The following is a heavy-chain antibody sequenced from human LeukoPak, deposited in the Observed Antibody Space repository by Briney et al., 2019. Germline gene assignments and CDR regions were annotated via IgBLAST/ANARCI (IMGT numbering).Heavy chain of an antibody. J-gene: IGHJ6*02. CDR2: IYYSGST. CDR3: ARIYKQYCSGGSCYHYYYGMDV. CDR1: GGSISSYY. Sequence: SETLSLTCTVSGGSISSYYWSWIRQPPGKGLEWIGYIYYSGSTNYNPSLKSRVTISVDTSKNQFSLKLSSVTAADTAVYYCARIYKQYCSGGSCYHYYYGMDVWGQGTTVTVSS. V-gene: IGHV4-59*12. D-gene: IGHD2-15*01.